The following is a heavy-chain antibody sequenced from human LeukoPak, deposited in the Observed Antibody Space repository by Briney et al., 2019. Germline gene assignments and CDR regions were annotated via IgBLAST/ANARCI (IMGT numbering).Heavy chain of an antibody. CDR2: INHSGST. D-gene: IGHD3-9*01. J-gene: IGHJ3*02. Sequence: SETLSLTCAVYGGSFSGYYWSWIRQPPGKRLEWIGEINHSGSTNYNPSLKSRVTIPVDTSKNQFSLKLSSVTAADTAVYYCARYFDWLNAFDIWGQGTMVTVSS. CDR1: GGSFSGYY. CDR3: ARYFDWLNAFDI. V-gene: IGHV4-34*01.